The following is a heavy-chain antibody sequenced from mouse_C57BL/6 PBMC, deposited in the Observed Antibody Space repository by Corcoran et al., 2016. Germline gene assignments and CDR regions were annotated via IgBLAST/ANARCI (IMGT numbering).Heavy chain of an antibody. V-gene: IGHV1-26*01. Sequence: EVQLQQSGPELVKPGASVKISCKASGYTFTDYYMNWVKQSHGKSLEWIGDINPNNGGTSYNQKFKGKATLTVDKSSSTAYMELRSLTSEDSAVYYCARTTTVVADYAMDYWGQGTSVTVSS. CDR3: ARTTTVVADYAMDY. CDR2: INPNNGGT. D-gene: IGHD1-1*01. CDR1: GYTFTDYY. J-gene: IGHJ4*01.